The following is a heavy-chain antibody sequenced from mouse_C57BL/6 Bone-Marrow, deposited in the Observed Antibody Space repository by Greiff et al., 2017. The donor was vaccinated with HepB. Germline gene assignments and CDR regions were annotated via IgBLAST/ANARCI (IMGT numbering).Heavy chain of an antibody. V-gene: IGHV1-5*01. D-gene: IGHD2-5*01. CDR3: TRWGAYYSNYDFDY. CDR1: GYTFTSYW. Sequence: EVQLQQPGAELVKPGASVKLSCKASGYTFTSYWMHWVKQRPGQGLEWIGAIYPGNSDTSYNQKFKGKAKLTAVTSASTAYMELSSLTNEDSAVYYCTRWGAYYSNYDFDYWGQGTTLTVSS. J-gene: IGHJ2*01. CDR2: IYPGNSDT.